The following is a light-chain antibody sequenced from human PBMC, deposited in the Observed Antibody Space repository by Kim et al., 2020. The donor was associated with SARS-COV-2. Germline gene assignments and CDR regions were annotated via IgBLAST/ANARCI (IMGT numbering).Light chain of an antibody. CDR1: NNDVGSHDL. J-gene: IGLJ3*02. CDR2: GDN. Sequence: GQPITISCSGTNNDVGSHDLVSWYQHHPGTAPKLVIYGDNQRPSGVSSRFSGSKSGNTASLTISGLQPVDEADYYCCSYANGGTWVFGGGTKLTVL. CDR3: CSYANGGTWV. V-gene: IGLV2-23*01.